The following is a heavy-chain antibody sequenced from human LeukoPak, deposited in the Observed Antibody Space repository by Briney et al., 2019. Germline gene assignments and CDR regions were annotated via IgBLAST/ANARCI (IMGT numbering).Heavy chain of an antibody. J-gene: IGHJ4*02. V-gene: IGHV4-4*07. D-gene: IGHD2-15*01. CDR1: GGSISNFF. CDR2: IYSDGST. CDR3: ARAPSGCGGTCAFDS. Sequence: SETLSLTCTVSGGSISNFFWSWIRQPAGKGLEWTGRIYSDGSTNSNPSLRSRVTMSLDTSKNQISLTLTSVTAADTAVYSCARAPSGCGGTCAFDSWGQGTLVTVSS.